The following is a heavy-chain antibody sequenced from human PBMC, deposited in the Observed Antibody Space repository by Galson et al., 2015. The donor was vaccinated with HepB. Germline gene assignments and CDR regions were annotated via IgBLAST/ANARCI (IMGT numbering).Heavy chain of an antibody. CDR2: ISSSSSYI. D-gene: IGHD6-13*01. J-gene: IGHJ4*02. CDR3: ARDPDMYSSSPWPFDY. Sequence: SLRLSCAASGFTFSSYSMNWVRQAPGKGLEWVSSISSSSSYIYYADSVKGRFTISRDNAKNSLYLQMNSLRAEDTAVYYCARDPDMYSSSPWPFDYWGQGTLVTVSS. CDR1: GFTFSSYS. V-gene: IGHV3-21*01.